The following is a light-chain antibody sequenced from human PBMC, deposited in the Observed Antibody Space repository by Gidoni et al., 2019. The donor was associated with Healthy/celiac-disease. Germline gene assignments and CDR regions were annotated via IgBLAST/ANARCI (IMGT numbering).Light chain of an antibody. CDR3: QKYNSAPALT. V-gene: IGKV1-27*01. Sequence: DLQMTQSPSSLSASVGDSVTITCRASQGISNYLAWYQQKPGKVPKLLIYAASTFQSGVPSRFSGSGSGTDFTLTISSLQPEDGATYYCQKYNSAPALTFGGGTKVEIK. J-gene: IGKJ4*01. CDR1: QGISNY. CDR2: AAS.